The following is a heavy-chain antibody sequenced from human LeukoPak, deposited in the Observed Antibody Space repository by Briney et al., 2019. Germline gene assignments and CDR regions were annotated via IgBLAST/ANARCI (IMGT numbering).Heavy chain of an antibody. Sequence: PSETLSLTCTVSGGSISSGSYYWSWIRQPAGKGLEWIGRIYTSGSTNYNPSLKSRVTISVDTSKNQFSLKLSSVTAADTAVYYCARDGFGSYWGQGILVTVSS. D-gene: IGHD5-18*01. J-gene: IGHJ4*02. V-gene: IGHV4-61*02. CDR3: ARDGFGSY. CDR1: GGSISSGSYY. CDR2: IYTSGST.